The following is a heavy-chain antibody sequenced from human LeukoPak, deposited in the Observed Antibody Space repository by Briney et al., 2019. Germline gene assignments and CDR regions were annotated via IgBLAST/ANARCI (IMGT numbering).Heavy chain of an antibody. Sequence: GALRLSCVASGFIFSSYAMSWVRQAPGKGLEWVSAISGSGDGTYYAGSVKGRFTISRDNSKNTLYLQMNSLRADDTAVYYCAYSYQGLQHRGQGTLVTVSS. CDR1: GFIFSSYA. J-gene: IGHJ1*01. D-gene: IGHD2-2*01. CDR2: ISGSGDGT. V-gene: IGHV3-23*01. CDR3: AYSYQGLQH.